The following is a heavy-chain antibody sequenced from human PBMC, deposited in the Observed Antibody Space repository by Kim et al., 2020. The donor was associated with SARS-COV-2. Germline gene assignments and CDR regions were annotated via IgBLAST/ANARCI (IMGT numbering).Heavy chain of an antibody. CDR2: ISSNGGST. D-gene: IGHD6-13*01. CDR1: GFTFSSYA. Sequence: GGSLRLSCSASGFTFSSYAMHWVRQAPGKGLEYVSAISSNGGSTYYADSVKGRFTISRDNSKNTLYLQMSSLRGEDTAVYYCVMSPGYSSSWANFDYWGQGTLVTVSS. CDR3: VMSPGYSSSWANFDY. J-gene: IGHJ4*02. V-gene: IGHV3-64D*09.